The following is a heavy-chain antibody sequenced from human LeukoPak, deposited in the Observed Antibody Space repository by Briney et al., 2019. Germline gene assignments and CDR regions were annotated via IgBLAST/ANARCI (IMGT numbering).Heavy chain of an antibody. V-gene: IGHV3-73*01. Sequence: GGSLRLSCAASGFTFSGSGMHWVRQASGKGLEWVGRIRSKANSYATVYAASVKGRFTISRDDSKNTLYLQMNSLRAEDTAVYYCARDGPNKYSYGDAFDIWGQGTMVTVSS. CDR2: IRSKANSYAT. J-gene: IGHJ3*02. D-gene: IGHD5-18*01. CDR3: ARDGPNKYSYGDAFDI. CDR1: GFTFSGSG.